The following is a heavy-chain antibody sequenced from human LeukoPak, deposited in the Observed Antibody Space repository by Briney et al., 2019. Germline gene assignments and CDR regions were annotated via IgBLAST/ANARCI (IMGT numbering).Heavy chain of an antibody. CDR2: IYYTGTT. V-gene: IGHV4-59*01. Sequence: SETLSLTCTVSGGSISNSYWSWIRQPPGKALEWIGYIYYTGTTKYNPSLKSRATISLDTSKNQFSLKLTSVTAADTALFFCARGYDIDVWGQVTTVTVSS. CDR3: ARGYDIDV. CDR1: GGSISNSY. J-gene: IGHJ6*02.